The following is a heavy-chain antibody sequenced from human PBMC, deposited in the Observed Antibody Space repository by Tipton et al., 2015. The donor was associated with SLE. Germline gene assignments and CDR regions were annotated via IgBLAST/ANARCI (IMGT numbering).Heavy chain of an antibody. J-gene: IGHJ6*02. Sequence: SLRLSCAASGFTFSRNGMHWVRQAPGRGLEWVAFIPYDGKNKYYADSVKGRFTISRDSSKNTLYLQMNSLRAEDTAMYYCAKDPPDYGMDVWGQGTTVTVSS. CDR3: AKDPPDYGMDV. CDR2: IPYDGKNK. V-gene: IGHV3-30*02. CDR1: GFTFSRNG.